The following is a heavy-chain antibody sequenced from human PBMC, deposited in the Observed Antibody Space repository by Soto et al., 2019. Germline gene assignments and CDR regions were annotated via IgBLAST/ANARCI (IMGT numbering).Heavy chain of an antibody. D-gene: IGHD5-18*01. CDR3: ARPYSYGLRHAFDI. V-gene: IGHV1-18*01. CDR2: ISAYNGNT. J-gene: IGHJ3*02. Sequence: ASVKVSGNASGYTFTSYGISWVRQAPGQGLERMGWISAYNGNTNYAQKLQGRVTMTTDTSTSTAYMELRRLRSDDTAVYYCARPYSYGLRHAFDIWGKGPTVTVSS. CDR1: GYTFTSYG.